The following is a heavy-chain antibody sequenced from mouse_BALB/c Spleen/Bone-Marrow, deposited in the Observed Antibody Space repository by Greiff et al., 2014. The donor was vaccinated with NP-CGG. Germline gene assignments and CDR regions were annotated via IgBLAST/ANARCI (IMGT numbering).Heavy chain of an antibody. CDR2: IRNKAYGYTT. CDR3: ARFPMDY. V-gene: IGHV7-3*02. CDR1: GFTFTGYY. J-gene: IGHJ4*01. Sequence: EVQRVESGGGLVQPGGSLRLSCTTSGFTFTGYYMSWVRQPPGKALEWLAFIRNKAYGYTTEYRASVRGRFTISRDNSQSSLYLQKNTLRAEDSATYDCARFPMDYWGQGTTVTVSS.